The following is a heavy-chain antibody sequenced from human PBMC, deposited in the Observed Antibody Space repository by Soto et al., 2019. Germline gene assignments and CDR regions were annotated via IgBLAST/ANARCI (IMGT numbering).Heavy chain of an antibody. D-gene: IGHD3-3*01. CDR1: GFTFSSYA. J-gene: IGHJ6*02. V-gene: IGHV3-23*01. CDR2: ISGSGGST. CDR3: ARNGGTYYDFWSGYANYYYYGMDV. Sequence: PSGSLRLSCAASGFTFSSYAMSWVRQAPGKGLEWVSAISGSGGSTYYADSVKGRFTISRDNSKNTLYLQMNSLRAEDTAVYYCARNGGTYYDFWSGYANYYYYGMDVWGQGTTVTVSS.